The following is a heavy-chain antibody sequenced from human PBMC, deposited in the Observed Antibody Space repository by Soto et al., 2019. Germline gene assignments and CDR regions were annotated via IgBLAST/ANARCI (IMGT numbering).Heavy chain of an antibody. CDR2: IIPILGIA. CDR3: AFSDSSSAFDI. Sequence: SVKVSCKASGGTFSSYTISWVRQAPGQGLEWMGRIIPILGIANYAQKFQGRVTMTRNTSISTAYMELSSLRSEDTAVYYCAFSDSSSAFDIWGQGTMVTVSS. J-gene: IGHJ3*02. CDR1: GGTFSSYT. D-gene: IGHD6-6*01. V-gene: IGHV1-69*02.